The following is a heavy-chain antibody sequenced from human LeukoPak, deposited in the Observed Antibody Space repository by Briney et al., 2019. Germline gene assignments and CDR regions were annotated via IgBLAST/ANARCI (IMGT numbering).Heavy chain of an antibody. CDR3: ARGRYYYDSSGSIRGPPEGP. V-gene: IGHV3-30-3*01. CDR1: GFTFSSYA. D-gene: IGHD3-22*01. Sequence: PGGSLRLSCAASGFTFSSYAMHWVRQAPGKGLEWVAVISYDGSNKYYADSVKGRFTISRDNSKNTLYLQMNSLRAEDTAVYYCARGRYYYDSSGSIRGPPEGPWGQGTLVTVYS. J-gene: IGHJ5*02. CDR2: ISYDGSNK.